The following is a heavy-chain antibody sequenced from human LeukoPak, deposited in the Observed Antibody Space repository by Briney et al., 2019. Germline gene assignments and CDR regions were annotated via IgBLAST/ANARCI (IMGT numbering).Heavy chain of an antibody. D-gene: IGHD1-26*01. V-gene: IGHV1-2*02. CDR3: ARDLLVGATWAFDI. CDR1: GYTLTGYY. CDR2: INPNSGGT. Sequence: ASVKVSCKVFGYTLTGYYMHWVRQAPGQGLEWMGWINPNSGGTNYAQKFQGRVTMTRDTSTSTAYMELRSLRSDDTAVYYCARDLLVGATWAFDIWGQGTMVTVSS. J-gene: IGHJ3*02.